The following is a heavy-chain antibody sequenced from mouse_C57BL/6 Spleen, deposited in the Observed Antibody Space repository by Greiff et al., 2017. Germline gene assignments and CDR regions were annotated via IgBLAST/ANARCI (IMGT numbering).Heavy chain of an antibody. CDR2: INPGSGGT. V-gene: IGHV1-54*01. CDR1: GYAFTNYL. J-gene: IGHJ1*03. D-gene: IGHD2-4*01. Sequence: QVQLKQSGAELVRPGTSVKVSCKASGYAFTNYLIDWVKQRPGQGLEWIGVINPGSGGTNYNEKFKGKETLTADKSSSTAYMQLSSLTSEDSAVXVGARWNDYDGGYFDVWGTGTTVTGSS. CDR3: ARWNDYDGGYFDV.